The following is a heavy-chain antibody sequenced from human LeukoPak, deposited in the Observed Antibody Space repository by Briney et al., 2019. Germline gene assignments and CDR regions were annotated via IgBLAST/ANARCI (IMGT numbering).Heavy chain of an antibody. Sequence: SETLSLTCTVSGGSISSYYRNWIRQPPGKGLEWVGYIYYSGSTNYNAYLKSRASISVDTSKSQFSLKLSSVTAADTDVYYCARYAATEATGYFDLWGRGTLVTVSS. CDR1: GGSISSYY. CDR3: ARYAATEATGYFDL. V-gene: IGHV4-59*08. CDR2: IYYSGST. D-gene: IGHD6-25*01. J-gene: IGHJ2*01.